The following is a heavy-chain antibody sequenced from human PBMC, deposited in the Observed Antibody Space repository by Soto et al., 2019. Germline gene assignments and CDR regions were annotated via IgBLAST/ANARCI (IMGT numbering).Heavy chain of an antibody. J-gene: IGHJ4*02. D-gene: IGHD3-3*01. Sequence: QVQLVESGGGVVQPGRSLRLSCAASGFTFRTFGMHWVRQAPGMGLEWVASISNDAKSDYYTDSVRGRFTISRDNSRDALYLEMSSLRVEDTARYYCAKDYDDTGFAHWGQGILVTVSA. CDR3: AKDYDDTGFAH. CDR2: ISNDAKSD. V-gene: IGHV3-30*18. CDR1: GFTFRTFG.